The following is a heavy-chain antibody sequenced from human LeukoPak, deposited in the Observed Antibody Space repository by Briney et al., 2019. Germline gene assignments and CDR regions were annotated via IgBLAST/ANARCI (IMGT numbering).Heavy chain of an antibody. CDR3: ARQTYSSGWYGFDY. J-gene: IGHJ4*02. Sequence: SSETLSLTCTVYGGSISSYYWSWLRQPPGKGLEWIGYVSYGGSTKYNPSLKSRVTISVDTSKNQFSLKLTSVTAADTAVYYCARQTYSSGWYGFDYWGQGTLVTVSS. CDR1: GGSISSYY. D-gene: IGHD6-19*01. V-gene: IGHV4-59*08. CDR2: VSYGGST.